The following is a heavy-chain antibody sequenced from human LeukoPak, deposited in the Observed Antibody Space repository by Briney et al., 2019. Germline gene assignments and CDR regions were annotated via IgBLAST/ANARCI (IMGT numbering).Heavy chain of an antibody. CDR2: ICYSGSI. CDR1: GGSINSYY. V-gene: IGHV4-59*01. D-gene: IGHD2/OR15-2a*01. CDR3: ARTFFTETWFDP. J-gene: IGHJ5*02. Sequence: SETLSLTCSVSGGSINSYYWSWIRQPPGKGLEWIGYICYSGSIKYNPSLKSRVTMSVDTSKNQFSLKLSSVTAADTAVYYCARTFFTETWFDPWGQGTLVTVSS.